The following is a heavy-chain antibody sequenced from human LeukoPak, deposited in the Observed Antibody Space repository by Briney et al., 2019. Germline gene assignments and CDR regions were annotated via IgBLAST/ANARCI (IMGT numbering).Heavy chain of an antibody. J-gene: IGHJ4*02. D-gene: IGHD5-18*01. CDR1: GYTFTSYY. V-gene: IGHV1-46*01. CDR2: INPSGGST. Sequence: GASVKVACKASGYTFTSYYMHWVRQAPGQGLEWMGIINPSGGSTSYAQKFRGRVTMTRDTSTSTVYMELSCLRAESTAVYYCARSRPGYSYAIPAFPFDYWGQGTLVTVSS. CDR3: ARSRPGYSYAIPAFPFDY.